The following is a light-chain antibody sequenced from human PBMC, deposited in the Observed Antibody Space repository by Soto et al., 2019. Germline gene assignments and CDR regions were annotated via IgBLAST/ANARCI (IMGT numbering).Light chain of an antibody. CDR1: QSVDSK. V-gene: IGKV3D-15*01. Sequence: EIVMTQSPATLSVSPGERAIFSCRASQSVDSKLAWYQQKLGQAPRLLIYDASTRATGIPARFSGSGSGTEFTLTISSLQSEDFAIYYCQQYYVGNTFGGATKV. CDR2: DAS. J-gene: IGKJ4*01. CDR3: QQYYVGNT.